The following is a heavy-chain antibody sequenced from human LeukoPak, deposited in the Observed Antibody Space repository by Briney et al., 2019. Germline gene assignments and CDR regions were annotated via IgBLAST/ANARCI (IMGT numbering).Heavy chain of an antibody. V-gene: IGHV1-18*01. D-gene: IGHD6-19*01. J-gene: IGHJ4*02. CDR2: ISAYNGNT. CDR1: GYTFTSYG. Sequence: ASVKVSCQASGYTFTSYGMSWVRQAPGQGLDWMGWISAYNGNTNYAQKLQGRPTLTTDTSTSTAYMELRSLRSDDTAVYYCASRRWYSSGWYDYWGQGTLVTVSS. CDR3: ASRRWYSSGWYDY.